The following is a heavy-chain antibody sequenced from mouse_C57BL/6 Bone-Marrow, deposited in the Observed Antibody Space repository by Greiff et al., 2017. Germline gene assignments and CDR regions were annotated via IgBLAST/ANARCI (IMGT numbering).Heavy chain of an antibody. Sequence: QVQLQQPGAELVRPGSSVKLSCKASGYTFTSYWMHWVKQRPIQGLEWIGNIDPSDSETHYNQKFKDKATLTVDKSSSTAYMQLSSLTSEDSAVYYGARSVGYYGSSYDAWFAYWGQGTLVTVSA. V-gene: IGHV1-52*01. CDR3: ARSVGYYGSSYDAWFAY. CDR1: GYTFTSYW. J-gene: IGHJ3*01. CDR2: IDPSDSET. D-gene: IGHD1-1*01.